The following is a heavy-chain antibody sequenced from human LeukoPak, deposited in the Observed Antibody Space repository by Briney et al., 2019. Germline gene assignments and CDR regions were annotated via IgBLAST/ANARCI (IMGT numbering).Heavy chain of an antibody. D-gene: IGHD6-13*01. CDR1: GFTFSSYW. J-gene: IGHJ6*02. Sequence: GGSLRLPCAASGFTFSSYWMSWVRQAPGKGLEWVANIKQDGSEKYYVDSVKGRFTISRDNAKNSLYLQMNSLRAEDTAVYYCARGPPIADPYYYYYGMDVWGQGTTVTVSS. CDR3: ARGPPIADPYYYYYGMDV. CDR2: IKQDGSEK. V-gene: IGHV3-7*05.